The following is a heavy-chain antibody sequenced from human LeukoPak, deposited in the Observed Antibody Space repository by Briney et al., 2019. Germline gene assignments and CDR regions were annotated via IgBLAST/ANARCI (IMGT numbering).Heavy chain of an antibody. D-gene: IGHD2-8*01. V-gene: IGHV4-59*01. CDR2: IYYSGST. CDR1: GGSISSYY. Sequence: SETLSLTCTVSGGSISSYYWSWIRQPPGKGLEWIGYIYYSGSTNYNPSLKSRVTISVDTSKNHFSLQLSSVTAADTAVYYCARLLYGPWGQGTLVSVSS. CDR3: ARLLYGP. J-gene: IGHJ5*02.